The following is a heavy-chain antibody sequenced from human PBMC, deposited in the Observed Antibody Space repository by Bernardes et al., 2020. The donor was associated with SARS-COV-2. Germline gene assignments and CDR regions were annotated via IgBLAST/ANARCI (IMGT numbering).Heavy chain of an antibody. D-gene: IGHD2-15*01. V-gene: IGHV3-21*01. J-gene: IGHJ4*02. CDR1: GFTFSSCS. Sequence: WGSLIRSCAASGFTFSSCSMNWVRQAPGQGLEWVSSISGDSGSIYYADSVKGRFTISRDNAKSSLYLQMNSLRAEDTAVYYCASCGGSCYTDPFDYWGQGTLVTVSS. CDR2: ISGDSGSI. CDR3: ASCGGSCYTDPFDY.